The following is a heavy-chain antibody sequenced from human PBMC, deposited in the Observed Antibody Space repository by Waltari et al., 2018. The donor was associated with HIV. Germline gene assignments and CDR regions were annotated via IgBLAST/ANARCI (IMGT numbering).Heavy chain of an antibody. CDR2: INNDGSNT. Sequence: EVQLVESGGGLVQPGGSLRLSCVASGFTFRSYWMHWVRQGPGRGLVGGSRINNDGSNTNYADSVKGRFTISRDNAKNTLYLQMNSLRAEDTAVYSCVRDYDSSGYYSANWFDPWGQGTLVTVSS. D-gene: IGHD3-22*01. CDR1: GFTFRSYW. CDR3: VRDYDSSGYYSANWFDP. V-gene: IGHV3-74*01. J-gene: IGHJ5*02.